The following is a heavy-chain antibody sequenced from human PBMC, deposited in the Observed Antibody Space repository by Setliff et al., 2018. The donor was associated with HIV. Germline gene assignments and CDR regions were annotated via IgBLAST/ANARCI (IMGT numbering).Heavy chain of an antibody. CDR1: GYNFNNYY. Sequence: ASVKVSCKASGYNFNNYYIQWLRQAPGERPEWIGEINPSGGSTSYAEKFQGRATVTRDSSTSTIYMELRSLRFDDTAVYYCARTMYYDKSGYEYWGPGTPVTVSS. CDR2: INPSGGST. V-gene: IGHV1-46*02. J-gene: IGHJ4*02. D-gene: IGHD3-16*01. CDR3: ARTMYYDKSGYEY.